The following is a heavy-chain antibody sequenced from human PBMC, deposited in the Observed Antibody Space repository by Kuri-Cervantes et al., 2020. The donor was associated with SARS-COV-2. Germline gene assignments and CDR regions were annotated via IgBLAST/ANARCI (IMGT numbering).Heavy chain of an antibody. CDR1: GFTFIIYG. CDR3: AREWYYYDSSGYYPVGAFDI. D-gene: IGHD3-22*01. J-gene: IGHJ3*02. CDR2: IWYDGSNK. V-gene: IGHV3-33*01. Sequence: GGSMRLSCPASGFTFIIYGMHWVRHAAGEGLEWGAVIWYDGSNKYYADSVKGRFTISRDNSRNTLYLQMDSLRAEDTAVYYCAREWYYYDSSGYYPVGAFDIWGQGTMVTVSS.